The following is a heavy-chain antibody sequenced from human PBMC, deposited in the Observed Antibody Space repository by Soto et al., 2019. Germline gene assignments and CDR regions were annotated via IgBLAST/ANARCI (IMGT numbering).Heavy chain of an antibody. J-gene: IGHJ4*02. V-gene: IGHV4-59*01. CDR1: GGSISSYY. CDR3: AGSGSYYSSVDY. CDR2: IYYSGST. D-gene: IGHD1-26*01. Sequence: SETLSLTCTVSGGSISSYYWSWIRQPPGKGLEWSGYIYYSGSTNYSPSLKSRVTISVDTSKNQFSLKLSSVTAADTAVYYCAGSGSYYSSVDYWGQGTRDT.